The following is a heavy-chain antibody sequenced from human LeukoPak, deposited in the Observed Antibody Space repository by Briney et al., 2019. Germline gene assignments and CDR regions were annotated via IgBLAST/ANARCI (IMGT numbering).Heavy chain of an antibody. CDR3: AKDKVRVVPFDY. V-gene: IGHV3-23*01. Sequence: GGSLRLSCAASGFTFSSYAMSWVRQAPGKGLEWASAISGSGGSTYYADSVEGRFTISRDNSKNTLYLQMNSLRAEDTAVYYCAKDKVRVVPFDYWGQGTLVTVSS. CDR2: ISGSGGST. J-gene: IGHJ4*02. CDR1: GFTFSSYA. D-gene: IGHD2-8*02.